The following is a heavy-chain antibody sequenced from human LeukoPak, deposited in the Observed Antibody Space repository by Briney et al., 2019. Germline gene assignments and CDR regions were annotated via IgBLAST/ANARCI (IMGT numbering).Heavy chain of an antibody. D-gene: IGHD3-9*01. Sequence: KSSETLCLTCTVSGGSISSNSYYWGWIRQPPGKGLEWIGSIYYSGSTYYNPSLKSRITMSVDTSKNLFSLKLSSVTAADTAVYYCARHVYYDILTGVFYYYYGLDVWGQGTTVTVSS. V-gene: IGHV4-39*01. J-gene: IGHJ6*02. CDR1: GGSISSNSYY. CDR3: ARHVYYDILTGVFYYYYGLDV. CDR2: IYYSGST.